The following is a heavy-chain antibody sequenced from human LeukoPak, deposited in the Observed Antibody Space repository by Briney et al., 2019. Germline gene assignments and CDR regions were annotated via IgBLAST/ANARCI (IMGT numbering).Heavy chain of an antibody. D-gene: IGHD2-21*02. J-gene: IGHJ4*02. CDR3: ARAVTVVTAIHD. V-gene: IGHV3-53*01. CDR1: GFTVSSNY. Sequence: PGGSLRLSCAASGFTVSSNYMTWVRQAPGQGLEWVSVIYSGGGTYYADSVKGRFTISRDNSKNTLYLQMNSLGAEDTAVYYCARAVTVVTAIHDWGQGTLVTVSS. CDR2: IYSGGGT.